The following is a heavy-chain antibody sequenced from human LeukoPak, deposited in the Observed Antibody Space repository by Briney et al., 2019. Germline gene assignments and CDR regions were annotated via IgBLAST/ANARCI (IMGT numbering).Heavy chain of an antibody. V-gene: IGHV4-34*01. CDR1: GGSFSGYY. CDR3: ARAASGPLFDY. D-gene: IGHD2-15*01. Sequence: SETLSLTCAVYGGSFSGYYWSWIRQPPGKGLEWIGEINHSGSTNYNPSLKSRVTISVGTSKNQFSLKLSSVTAADTAVYYCARAASGPLFDYWGQGTLVTVSS. CDR2: INHSGST. J-gene: IGHJ4*02.